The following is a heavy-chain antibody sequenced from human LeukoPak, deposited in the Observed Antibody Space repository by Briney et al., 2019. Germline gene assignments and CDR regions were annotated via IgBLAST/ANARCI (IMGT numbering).Heavy chain of an antibody. D-gene: IGHD3-22*01. V-gene: IGHV1-69*04. Sequence: SVKVSCKASGGTFSSYAISWVRQAPGQGLEWMGRSIPILGIANYAQKFQGRVTITADKSTSTAYMELSSLRSEDTAVYYCARAALSSSGYSSQFDYWGQGTLVTVSS. CDR3: ARAALSSSGYSSQFDY. CDR2: SIPILGIA. J-gene: IGHJ4*02. CDR1: GGTFSSYA.